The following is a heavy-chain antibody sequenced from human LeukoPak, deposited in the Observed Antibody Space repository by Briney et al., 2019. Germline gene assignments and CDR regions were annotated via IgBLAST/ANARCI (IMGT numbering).Heavy chain of an antibody. D-gene: IGHD3-22*01. J-gene: IGHJ5*02. CDR3: ARDHYYDSSGYNP. CDR1: GGTFSSYA. Sequence: SVKVSCKASGGTFSSYAISWVRQAPGQGLEWMGRIIPIFGTANYAQKFQGRVTITTDESTSTAYMELSSLRSEDTAVYYCARDHYYDSSGYNPWGQGTLVTVSS. V-gene: IGHV1-69*05. CDR2: IIPIFGTA.